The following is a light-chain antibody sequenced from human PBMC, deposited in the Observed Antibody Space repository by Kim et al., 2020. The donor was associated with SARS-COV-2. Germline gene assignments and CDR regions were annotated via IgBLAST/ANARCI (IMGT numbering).Light chain of an antibody. CDR3: SSYTSSSTWV. V-gene: IGLV2-14*03. CDR1: SSDVGGYTH. J-gene: IGLJ3*02. CDR2: DGS. Sequence: GQSITSSCTGTSSDVGGYTHVSWYQHHPGKAPKLVIYDGSDRPSGVSTRFSGSKSGNTASLTISGLQAEDEADYYCSSYTSSSTWVFGGGTQLTVL.